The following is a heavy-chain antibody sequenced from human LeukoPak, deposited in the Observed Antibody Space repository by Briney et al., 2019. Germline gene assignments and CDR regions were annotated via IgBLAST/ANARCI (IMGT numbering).Heavy chain of an antibody. CDR3: ARASTYHYDWFDP. J-gene: IGHJ5*02. CDR2: INTDGRTT. CDR1: GFTFSNYW. D-gene: IGHD2-2*01. V-gene: IGHV3-74*01. Sequence: GGSLRLSCAASGFTFSNYWVHWVRQAPGKGLVWVSRINTDGRTTSHADSVKGRFTISRENAKNTLYLQMNSLRAEDTAVYYCARASTYHYDWFDPWGQGTLVTVSS.